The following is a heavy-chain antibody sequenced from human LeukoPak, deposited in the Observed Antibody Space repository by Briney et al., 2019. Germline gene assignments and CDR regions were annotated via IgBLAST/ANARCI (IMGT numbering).Heavy chain of an antibody. CDR2: ISYDGSIK. Sequence: AGGSLGLSCAASGFTFNSYAIHWVRQAPGKGLEWVAVISYDGSIKYYAGSVEGRFTISRDNSKNTLYLQMNSLRAEDTAVYYCARGPSSIAFDYWGQGTLVTVSS. D-gene: IGHD2-15*01. V-gene: IGHV3-30-3*01. CDR3: ARGPSSIAFDY. J-gene: IGHJ4*02. CDR1: GFTFNSYA.